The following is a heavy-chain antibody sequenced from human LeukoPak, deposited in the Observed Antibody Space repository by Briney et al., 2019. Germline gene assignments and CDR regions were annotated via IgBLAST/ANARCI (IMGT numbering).Heavy chain of an antibody. CDR1: GYTFTGYY. J-gene: IGHJ4*02. V-gene: IGHV1-2*02. Sequence: ASVKVSCKASGYTFTGYYMHWVRQAPGQGLEWMGWINPNSGGTNYAQKFQGRVTMTRDTSISTAYMELSRLRSDDTAVYYCARAIIFGVVPEDYWGQGTLVTASS. CDR3: ARAIIFGVVPEDY. D-gene: IGHD3-3*01. CDR2: INPNSGGT.